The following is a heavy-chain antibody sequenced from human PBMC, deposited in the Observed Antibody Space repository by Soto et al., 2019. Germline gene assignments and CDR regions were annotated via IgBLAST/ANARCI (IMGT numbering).Heavy chain of an antibody. D-gene: IGHD3-10*01. CDR1: GFSLSTSGVG. V-gene: IGHV2-5*02. J-gene: IGHJ4*02. CDR2: NSWDDDK. Sequence: QITLKESGPTLVKPTQTLTLTCTFSGFSLSTSGVGVGWIRQPPGKALEWLALNSWDDDKRYSPSLKSRLTITKDTSKNQVVLTMTNMDPVDTATYYCAHPRVGSGFGKWYYIDYWGQGTLVTVSS. CDR3: AHPRVGSGFGKWYYIDY.